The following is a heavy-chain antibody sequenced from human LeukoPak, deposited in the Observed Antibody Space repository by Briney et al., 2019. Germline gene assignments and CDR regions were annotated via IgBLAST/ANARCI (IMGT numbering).Heavy chain of an antibody. V-gene: IGHV3-48*04. Sequence: GGSLRLSCAASGFTFSSSAMNWVRQAPGKGLEWVSYVSNSGSTIDYADSVKGRFTISRDNAKNSLYLQMDSLRAEDTAVYYCSRLRGYSYGYADYWGQGILVTVSS. CDR3: SRLRGYSYGYADY. J-gene: IGHJ4*02. D-gene: IGHD5-18*01. CDR1: GFTFSSSA. CDR2: VSNSGSTI.